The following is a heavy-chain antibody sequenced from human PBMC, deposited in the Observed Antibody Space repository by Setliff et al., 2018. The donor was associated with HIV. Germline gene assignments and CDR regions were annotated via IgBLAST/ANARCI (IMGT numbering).Heavy chain of an antibody. J-gene: IGHJ3*02. CDR2: IIPNSAGT. CDR1: GGTFSSYA. CDR3: ATKVYCTNGVCLDAFDI. V-gene: IGHV1-2*06. D-gene: IGHD2-8*01. Sequence: GASVKVSCKASGGTFSSYAISWVRQAPGQGLEWMGRIIPNSAGTNYAQKFQGRVTMTRDTSISTAYMELSRLRSDDTAVYYCATKVYCTNGVCLDAFDIWGQGTMVTVS.